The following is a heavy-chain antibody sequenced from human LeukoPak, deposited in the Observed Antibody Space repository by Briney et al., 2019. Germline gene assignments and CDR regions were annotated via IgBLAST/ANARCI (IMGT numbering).Heavy chain of an antibody. J-gene: IGHJ6*03. CDR2: ISHSGST. CDR3: ARVLRRDYYYYYMDV. CDR1: GGSFSGYY. Sequence: PSETLSLTCAVYGGSFSGYYWSWIRQPPGKGLEWIGEISHSGSTNYNPSLKSRVTISVDTSKNQFSLKLSSVTAADTAVYYCARVLRRDYYYYYMDVWGKGTTVTVSS. D-gene: IGHD1-26*01. V-gene: IGHV4-34*01.